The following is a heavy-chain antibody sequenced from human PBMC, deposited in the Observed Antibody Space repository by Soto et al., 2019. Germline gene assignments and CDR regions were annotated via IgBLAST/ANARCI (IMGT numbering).Heavy chain of an antibody. D-gene: IGHD6-19*01. CDR3: ARHGSDSGWFCFDP. CDR1: GGAIGGYY. CDR2: VSYSGST. V-gene: IGHV4-59*08. J-gene: IGHJ5*02. Sequence: KPSETLSLTCSLSGGAIGGYYWSWIRQPPGKALEWIGYVSYSGSTDYHPSLKSRVSISIDTSKNQFSLKMISVTAADTAVYYCARHGSDSGWFCFDPWGQGALVTVSS.